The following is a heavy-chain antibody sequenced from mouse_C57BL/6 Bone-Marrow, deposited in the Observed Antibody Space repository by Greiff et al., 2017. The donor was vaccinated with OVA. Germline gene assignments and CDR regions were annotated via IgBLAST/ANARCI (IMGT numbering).Heavy chain of an antibody. Sequence: EVKLVESGGGLVQPGGSMKLSCVASGFTFSNYWMNWVRQSPEKGLEWVAQIRLKSDNYATHYAESVKGRFTISRDDSKSSVYLQMNNLRAEDTGIYYCTERWDDYFDYWGQGTTLTVSS. J-gene: IGHJ2*01. D-gene: IGHD4-1*01. V-gene: IGHV6-3*01. CDR2: IRLKSDNYAT. CDR1: GFTFSNYW. CDR3: TERWDDYFDY.